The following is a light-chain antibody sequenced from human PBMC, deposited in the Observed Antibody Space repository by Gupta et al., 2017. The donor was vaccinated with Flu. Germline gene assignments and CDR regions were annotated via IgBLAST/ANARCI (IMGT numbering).Light chain of an antibody. CDR2: EVS. J-gene: IGLJ3*02. CDR3: CSYAGSSSWV. CDR1: SSDVGSYNL. Sequence: QSALTQPASVSGSPGQSITISCTGTSSDVGSYNLVSWYQQSPGKAPKLMIDEVSKRPSGVSNRFSGSKSGNTASLTISGLQAEDEAEYHCCSYAGSSSWVFGGGTKLTVL. V-gene: IGLV2-23*02.